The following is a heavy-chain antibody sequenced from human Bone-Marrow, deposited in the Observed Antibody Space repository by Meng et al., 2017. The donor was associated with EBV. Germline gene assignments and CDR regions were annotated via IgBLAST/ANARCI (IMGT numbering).Heavy chain of an antibody. CDR3: AAGFRELVRSRDY. V-gene: IGHV4-4*02. D-gene: IGHD3-10*01. Sequence: GQRQGAGPGLVNPAGTLDLTCVVSGGSIRSSNWWSWVRQPPGKGLEWIGEIFYGGSTNYNPSLESRVTISVDKSKNQFSLKLSSVTAADTAVYYCAAGFRELVRSRDYWGQGTLVTVSS. CDR1: GGSIRSSNW. J-gene: IGHJ4*02. CDR2: IFYGGST.